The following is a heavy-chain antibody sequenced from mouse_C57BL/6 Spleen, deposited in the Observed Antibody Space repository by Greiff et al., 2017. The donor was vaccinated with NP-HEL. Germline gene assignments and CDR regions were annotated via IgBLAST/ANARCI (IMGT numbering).Heavy chain of an antibody. CDR2: IDPSDSYP. V-gene: IGHV1-50*01. D-gene: IGHD3-2*02. Sequence: VQLQQPGAELVKPGASVKLSCKASGYTFTSYWMQWVKQRPGQGLEWIGEIDPSDSYPNYNQKFKGKATLTVDTSSSTAYMQLSSLTSEDSAVYYCARGGYYYFDYWGQGTTLTVSS. J-gene: IGHJ2*01. CDR3: ARGGYYYFDY. CDR1: GYTFTSYW.